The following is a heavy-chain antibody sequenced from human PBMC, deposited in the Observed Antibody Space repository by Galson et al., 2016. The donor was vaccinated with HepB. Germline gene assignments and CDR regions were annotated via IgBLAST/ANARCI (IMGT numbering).Heavy chain of an antibody. Sequence: SETLSLTCAVSGGSIISSFWWNWVRQPPGKGLECIGEIYRSGSTNYNPSLKSRVTISVDKSKNQFSLKLNSVTAADTAVYYCARGNQVAGTIYYYYMDVWGKGTTVTVSS. V-gene: IGHV4-4*02. D-gene: IGHD6-19*01. CDR3: ARGNQVAGTIYYYYMDV. CDR1: GGSIISSFW. CDR2: IYRSGST. J-gene: IGHJ6*03.